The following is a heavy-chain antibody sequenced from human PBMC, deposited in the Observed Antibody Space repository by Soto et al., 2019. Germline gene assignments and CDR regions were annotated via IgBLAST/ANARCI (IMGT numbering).Heavy chain of an antibody. J-gene: IGHJ4*02. CDR2: TGSGTGPG. CDR3: ARRDSGGFYRFFDS. Sequence: QVQLVQSGTEVKKPGSSVKVSCKASGGSLSTNPISWVRQAPGQGLEWMGGTGSGTGPGNHAQKLQGRLTVTADKSTSTGYMELTNLSSEETAVYYCARRDSGGFYRFFDSWGQGTLVTVSS. V-gene: IGHV1-69*06. CDR1: GGSLSTNP. D-gene: IGHD2-15*01.